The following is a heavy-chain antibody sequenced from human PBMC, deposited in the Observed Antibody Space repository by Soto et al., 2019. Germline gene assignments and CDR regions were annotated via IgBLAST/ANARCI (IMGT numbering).Heavy chain of an antibody. D-gene: IGHD4-17*01. CDR2: ISGGGGGA. V-gene: IGHV3-23*01. Sequence: EVQVLESGGGLVQPGGSLRLSCAASGFIFSNYAMMWVRQAPGKGLEWVSAISGGGGGAQYADSVRARLTISRDNSKTTLYLQMNSLRAEDTAVYYCAKDPNGDYIGAFDFWGQGILVTVSS. CDR1: GFIFSNYA. CDR3: AKDPNGDYIGAFDF. J-gene: IGHJ3*01.